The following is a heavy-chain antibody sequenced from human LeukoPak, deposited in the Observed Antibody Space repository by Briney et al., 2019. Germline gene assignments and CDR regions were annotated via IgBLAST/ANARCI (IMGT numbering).Heavy chain of an antibody. CDR3: AKDQYSSGWYYFDY. Sequence: QPGGSLRLSCAASGFTFSSYAMSWVRQAPGKGLERVSVISGSGGSTYYADSVKGRFTISRDNSKNTLYLQMNSLRAEDTAVYYCAKDQYSSGWYYFDYWGQGTLVTVSS. V-gene: IGHV3-23*01. J-gene: IGHJ4*02. CDR2: ISGSGGST. CDR1: GFTFSSYA. D-gene: IGHD6-19*01.